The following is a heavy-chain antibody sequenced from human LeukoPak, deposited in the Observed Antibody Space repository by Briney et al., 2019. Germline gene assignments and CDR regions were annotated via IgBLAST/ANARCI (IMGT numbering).Heavy chain of an antibody. CDR2: IVGSGGST. CDR3: AKWGDYDILTGYYDPDY. Sequence: GASLRLSCAASGFTFSNYAMSWVRQAPGKGLEWVSAIVGSGGSTYYADSVKGRFTISRDNPKNTLYLQMNSLRAEDTAVYYCAKWGDYDILTGYYDPDYWGQGTLVTVSS. CDR1: GFTFSNYA. V-gene: IGHV3-23*01. D-gene: IGHD3-9*01. J-gene: IGHJ4*02.